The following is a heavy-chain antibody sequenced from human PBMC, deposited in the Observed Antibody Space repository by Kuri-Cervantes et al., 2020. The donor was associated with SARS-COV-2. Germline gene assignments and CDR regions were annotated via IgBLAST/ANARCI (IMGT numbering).Heavy chain of an antibody. Sequence: GSLRLSCAVYGGSFSGYYWSWIRQPPGKGLGWIGEINHSGSTNYNPSLKSRVTISVDTSKNQFSPKLSSVTAADTAVYYCARLSTVTDNYGMDVWGQGTTVTVSS. D-gene: IGHD4-17*01. CDR2: INHSGST. CDR3: ARLSTVTDNYGMDV. J-gene: IGHJ6*02. V-gene: IGHV4-34*01. CDR1: GGSFSGYY.